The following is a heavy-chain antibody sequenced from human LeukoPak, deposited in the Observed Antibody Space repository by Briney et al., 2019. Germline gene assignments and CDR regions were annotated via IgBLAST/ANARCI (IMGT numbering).Heavy chain of an antibody. J-gene: IGHJ3*02. CDR2: IYYSGST. CDR1: GGSISSNSYY. Sequence: SETLSLTCTVSGGSISSNSYYWGWIRQPPGKGLEWIGSIYYSGSTYYNPSLKSRVTISLDTSMTQFSLKLNSVTAADTAVYYCARRRVYYGSGGAFDIWGQGTMVTVSS. D-gene: IGHD3-10*01. CDR3: ARRRVYYGSGGAFDI. V-gene: IGHV4-39*07.